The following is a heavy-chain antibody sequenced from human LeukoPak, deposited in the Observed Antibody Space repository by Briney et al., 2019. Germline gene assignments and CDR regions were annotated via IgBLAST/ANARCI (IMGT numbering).Heavy chain of an antibody. D-gene: IGHD6-13*01. CDR1: GFTFSSYS. CDR2: ISSSSSSYI. CDR3: ARAPGQQLHGTIHY. J-gene: IGHJ4*02. Sequence: GGSLRLSCAASGFTFSSYSMNWVRQAPGKGLEWVSSISSSSSSYIYYADSVKGRFTISRDNANNSLYLQMNSLRAEDTAVYYCARAPGQQLHGTIHYWGQGTLVTVSS. V-gene: IGHV3-21*01.